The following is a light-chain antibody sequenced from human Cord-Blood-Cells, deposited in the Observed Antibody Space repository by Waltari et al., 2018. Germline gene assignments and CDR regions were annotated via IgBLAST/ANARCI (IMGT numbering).Light chain of an antibody. Sequence: QSALTQPASVSGSPGQSITISCTGTSSDVGSYNLVSWYQQHPGQAPKLMIYEVSKRASGVSNRFSGSKAGNTASLTIAGLRAEDEADYYCCSYAGSSTYVVFGGGTKLTVL. V-gene: IGLV2-23*02. CDR3: CSYAGSSTYVV. J-gene: IGLJ2*01. CDR2: EVS. CDR1: SSDVGSYNL.